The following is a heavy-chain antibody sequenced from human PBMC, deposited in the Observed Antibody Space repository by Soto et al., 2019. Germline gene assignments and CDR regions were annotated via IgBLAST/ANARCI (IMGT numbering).Heavy chain of an antibody. Sequence: ASVKVSCKASGYTFTNYDINWVRQATGQGLEWMGWMNPNSGNTGYSQKFQGRVTLTRNTSISTAYMELSSLRSEDTAVYYCARAPSLTIFGVVIIAYYGMDVWGQGTTVTVS. D-gene: IGHD3-3*01. J-gene: IGHJ6*02. CDR3: ARAPSLTIFGVVIIAYYGMDV. CDR1: GYTFTNYD. CDR2: MNPNSGNT. V-gene: IGHV1-8*01.